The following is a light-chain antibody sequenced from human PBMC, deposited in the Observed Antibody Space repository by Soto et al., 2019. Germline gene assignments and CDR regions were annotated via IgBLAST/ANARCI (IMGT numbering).Light chain of an antibody. CDR3: QQYSRSPRT. CDR1: QSVSSTY. V-gene: IGKV3-20*01. CDR2: GAS. J-gene: IGKJ2*01. Sequence: EIVLTQSPGTLSLSPGERATLSCRASQSVSSTYLAWYQQKPGQAPRLLIYGASSRATAIPDRFSGSGSGTDFTLTISRLEPEDFAVYYCQQYSRSPRTFGQGTKLEIK.